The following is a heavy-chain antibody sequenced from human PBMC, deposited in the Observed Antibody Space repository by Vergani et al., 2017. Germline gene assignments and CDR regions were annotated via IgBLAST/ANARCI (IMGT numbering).Heavy chain of an antibody. CDR1: GYTFTGYY. CDR3: ARAVYCSSTSFYTNFDY. D-gene: IGHD2-2*02. CDR2: INPNSGGT. J-gene: IGHJ4*02. Sequence: QVQLVQSGAEVKKPGASVKVSCKASGYTFTGYYMHWVRQAPGQGLEWMGWINPNSGGTNYAQEFQGRVTMTRDTSISTAYMELSRLRSDDTAVYYCARAVYCSSTSFYTNFDYWGQGTLVTVSS. V-gene: IGHV1-2*02.